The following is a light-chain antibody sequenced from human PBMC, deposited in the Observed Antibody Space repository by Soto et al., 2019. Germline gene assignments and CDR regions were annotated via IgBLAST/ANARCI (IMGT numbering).Light chain of an antibody. CDR2: AAS. Sequence: LQMTQAPSSVSASIGDRVSVSCRASQIIYTWLVWYQQKPGKAPKLLIYAASSLQSGVPSRFSGSGYGTDFTLTISSLQPEDSATYYCQQADSFPLNFGGGTKVDIK. J-gene: IGKJ4*01. CDR3: QQADSFPLN. V-gene: IGKV1-12*01. CDR1: QIIYTW.